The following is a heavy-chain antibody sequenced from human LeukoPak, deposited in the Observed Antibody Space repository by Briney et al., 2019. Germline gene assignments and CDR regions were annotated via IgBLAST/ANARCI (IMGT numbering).Heavy chain of an antibody. CDR3: ARGRRGYSSYDLDETYYFDY. J-gene: IGHJ4*02. V-gene: IGHV1-8*01. CDR2: MNPNSGNT. D-gene: IGHD5-12*01. Sequence: ASVKVSCKASGYTFTSYDIKWVRQATGQGLEWMGWMNPNSGNTGYAQKFQGRVTMTRNTSISTAYMELSSLRSEDTAVYYCARGRRGYSSYDLDETYYFDYWGQGTLVTVSS. CDR1: GYTFTSYD.